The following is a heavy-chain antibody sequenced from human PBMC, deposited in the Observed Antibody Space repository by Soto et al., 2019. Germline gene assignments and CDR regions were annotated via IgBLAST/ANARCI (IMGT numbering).Heavy chain of an antibody. CDR2: ISYDGSNK. CDR1: GFTFSSYG. Sequence: QVQLVESGGGVVQPGRSLRLSCAASGFTFSSYGMHWVRQAPGKGLEWVAVISYDGSNKYYADSVKGRFTISRDNSKKNRNRKRTALGPKERVVNYWAKEVRMVGWKTFNYWGREPWSPSPQ. V-gene: IGHV3-30*18. CDR3: AKEVRMVGWKTFNY. J-gene: IGHJ4*02. D-gene: IGHD1-1*01.